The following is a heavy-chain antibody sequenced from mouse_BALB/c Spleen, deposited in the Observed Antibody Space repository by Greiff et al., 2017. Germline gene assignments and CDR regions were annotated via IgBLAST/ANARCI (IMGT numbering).Heavy chain of an antibody. CDR3: ARGHYLRYFDV. D-gene: IGHD1-1*02. J-gene: IGHJ1*01. CDR2: ISYDGSN. Sequence: EVKLVESGPGLVKPSQSLSLTCSVTGYSITSGYFWNWIRQFPGNKLEWMGYISYDGSNNYNPSLKNRISITRDTSKNQFFLKLNSVTTEDTATYYCARGHYLRYFDVWGAGTTVTVSS. CDR1: GYSITSGYF. V-gene: IGHV3-6*02.